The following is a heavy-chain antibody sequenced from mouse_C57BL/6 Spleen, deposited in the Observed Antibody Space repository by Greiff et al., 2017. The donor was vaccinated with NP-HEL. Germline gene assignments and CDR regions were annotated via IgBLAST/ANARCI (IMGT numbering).Heavy chain of an antibody. CDR3: ARAPIYYYGSSHWYFDV. D-gene: IGHD1-1*01. V-gene: IGHV5-16*01. Sequence: EVKLVESEGGLVQPGSSMKLSCTASGFTFSDYYMAWVRQVPEKGLEWVANINYDGSSTYYLDSLKSRFIISRDNAKNILYLQMSSLKSEDTATYYCARAPIYYYGSSHWYFDVWGTGTTVTVSS. J-gene: IGHJ1*03. CDR1: GFTFSDYY. CDR2: INYDGSST.